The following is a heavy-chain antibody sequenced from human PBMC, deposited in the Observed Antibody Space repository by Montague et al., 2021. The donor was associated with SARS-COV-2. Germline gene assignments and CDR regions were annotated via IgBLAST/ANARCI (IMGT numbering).Heavy chain of an antibody. D-gene: IGHD3-22*01. Sequence: SETLSLTCIVSGGSISSRTYYWGWIRQPPGKGLEWIGSIFYDGSTYYNPSLKSRVTISVDTSKNQFSLNLSSVTAADTAAYYCARGRDGYYHRSALFDYWGQGTLVTVSS. CDR2: IFYDGST. CDR1: GGSISSRTYY. CDR3: ARGRDGYYHRSALFDY. V-gene: IGHV4-39*01. J-gene: IGHJ4*02.